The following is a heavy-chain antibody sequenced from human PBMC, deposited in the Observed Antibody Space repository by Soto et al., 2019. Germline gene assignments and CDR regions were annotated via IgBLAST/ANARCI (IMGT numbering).Heavy chain of an antibody. CDR1: GYTFTSYG. D-gene: IGHD6-13*01. V-gene: IGHV1-18*01. CDR3: ARGESSSSWYDAFDI. CDR2: ISAYNGNT. Sequence: ASVKVSCKASGYTFTSYGISWVRQAPGQGLEWMGWISAYNGNTNYAQKLEGRVTMTTDTSTSTAYMELRSLRSDDTAVYYCARGESSSSWYDAFDIWGQGTMVTVSS. J-gene: IGHJ3*02.